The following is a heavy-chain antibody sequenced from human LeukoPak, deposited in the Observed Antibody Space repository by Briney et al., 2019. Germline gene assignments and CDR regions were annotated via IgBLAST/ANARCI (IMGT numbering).Heavy chain of an antibody. CDR2: IYYSGCT. V-gene: IGHV4-59*01. CDR1: GGSISSYY. Sequence: PSETLSLTCTVSGGSISSYYWSWIRQPPGKGLEWIGYIYYSGCTNYNPSLKSRVTISVDTSKYLFSLKLSSVTAADTAVYYCARGSGPVWLGQQDDAFDIWGQGTMVTVSS. D-gene: IGHD5-12*01. CDR3: ARGSGPVWLGQQDDAFDI. J-gene: IGHJ3*02.